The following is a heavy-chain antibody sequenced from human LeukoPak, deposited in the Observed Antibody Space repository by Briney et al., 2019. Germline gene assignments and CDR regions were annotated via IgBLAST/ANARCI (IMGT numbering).Heavy chain of an antibody. CDR1: GFTFSSYG. CDR3: AKVGCSSTSCYVLGWTGELDLDY. D-gene: IGHD2-2*01. V-gene: IGHV3-30*18. Sequence: PGGSLRLSCAASGFTFSSYGMHWVRQAPGKGLEWVAVISYDGSNKYYADSVKGRFTISRDNSKNTLYLQMNSLRAEDTAVYYCAKVGCSSTSCYVLGWTGELDLDYWGQGTLVTVSS. CDR2: ISYDGSNK. J-gene: IGHJ4*02.